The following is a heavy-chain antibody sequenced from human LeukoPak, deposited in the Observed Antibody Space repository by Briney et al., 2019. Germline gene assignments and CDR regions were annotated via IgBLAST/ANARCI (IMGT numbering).Heavy chain of an antibody. CDR2: ISSDGNNK. V-gene: IGHV3-30-3*01. J-gene: IGHJ4*02. CDR1: RFTFSAYA. CDR3: AREWSQQWALDY. Sequence: QSGGSLRLSCATSRFTFSAYAMHWVRQAPGKGLEWVAIISSDGNNKYYADSVKGRFTIARDNSKNTLYLQMNTLRGEDTAMYYCAREWSQQWALDYWGQGTLVTVSS. D-gene: IGHD6-19*01.